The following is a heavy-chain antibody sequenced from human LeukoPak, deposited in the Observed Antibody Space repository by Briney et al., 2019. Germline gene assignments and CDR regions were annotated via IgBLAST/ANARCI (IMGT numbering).Heavy chain of an antibody. CDR1: GYSFTSYA. J-gene: IGHJ4*02. V-gene: IGHV7-4-1*02. Sequence: ASVTVSCKASGYSFTSYAMNWVRQAPGQGLEWMGWINTNTGNPTYAQGFTGRFVFSLDTSVSTAYLQISSLKAEGTAVYYCARDFVSSWSFYWGQGTLVTVSS. D-gene: IGHD6-13*01. CDR2: INTNTGNP. CDR3: ARDFVSSWSFY.